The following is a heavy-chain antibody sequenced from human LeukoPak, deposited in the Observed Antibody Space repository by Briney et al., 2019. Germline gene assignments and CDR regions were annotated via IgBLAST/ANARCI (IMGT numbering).Heavy chain of an antibody. V-gene: IGHV4-34*01. CDR1: GGSFSGYY. D-gene: IGHD3-9*01. CDR3: ARGLYDILTGYNAPFDY. CDR2: INHSGST. Sequence: SETLSLTCAVYGGSFSGYYWSWIRQPPGKGLKWIGEINHSGSTNYNPSLKSRVTISVDTSKNQFSLKLSSVTAADTAVYYCARGLYDILTGYNAPFDYWGQGTLVTVSS. J-gene: IGHJ4*02.